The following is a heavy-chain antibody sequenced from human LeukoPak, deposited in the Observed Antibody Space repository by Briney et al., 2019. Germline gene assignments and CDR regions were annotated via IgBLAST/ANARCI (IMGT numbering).Heavy chain of an antibody. D-gene: IGHD1-26*01. CDR3: ASDLVGAADY. CDR2: IKQDGSEK. CDR1: GFTFSSYA. J-gene: IGHJ4*02. V-gene: IGHV3-7*01. Sequence: GGSLRLSCAASGFTFSSYAMSWVRQAPGKGLGWVANIKQDGSEKYYVDSVKGRFTISRDNAKNSPYLQMNSLRAEDTAVYYCASDLVGAADYWGQGTLVTVSS.